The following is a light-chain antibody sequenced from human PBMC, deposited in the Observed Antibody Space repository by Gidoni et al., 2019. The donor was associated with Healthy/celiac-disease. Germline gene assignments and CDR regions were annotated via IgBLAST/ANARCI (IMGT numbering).Light chain of an antibody. V-gene: IGKV2-28*01. CDR1: QSLLHSNGYNY. CDR2: LGS. CDR3: MQALQTPPT. J-gene: IGKJ1*01. Sequence: DVVMTQSPLSLPVTPGAPASIYCRSSQSLLHSNGYNYLDWYLQKPGQAPQLLIYLGSNRASGVPDRFSGSGSGTDFTLKISRVEAEDVGVYYCMQALQTPPTFGQGTKVEIK.